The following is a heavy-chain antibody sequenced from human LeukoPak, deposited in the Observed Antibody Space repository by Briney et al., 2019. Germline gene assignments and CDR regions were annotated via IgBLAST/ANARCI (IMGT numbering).Heavy chain of an antibody. CDR3: ARGFPPRRSYDSSGYYSYNFDY. J-gene: IGHJ4*02. CDR2: ISAYNGHT. D-gene: IGHD3-22*01. CDR1: GYTFTNYG. Sequence: ASVKVSCKASGYTFTNYGVTWVRQAPGEGLEWMGWISAYNGHTKYAQRLQGRVTMTTDTSTSTAYMELRSLRSDDTAVYYCARGFPPRRSYDSSGYYSYNFDYWGQGTLVTVSS. V-gene: IGHV1-18*01.